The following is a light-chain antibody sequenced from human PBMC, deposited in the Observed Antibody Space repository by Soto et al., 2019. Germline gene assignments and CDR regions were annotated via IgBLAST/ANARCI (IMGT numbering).Light chain of an antibody. V-gene: IGLV2-14*01. Sequence: QSALTQPASVSGSPGQSITISCTGTSSDVAAYNYVSWYQQHPGKAPKLIIYEVSNRPSGVSNRFSGYKSGNTASLTISGLQAEDEADYYCSSYTSSSTLYGFGTGTKLPVL. CDR1: SSDVAAYNY. CDR2: EVS. CDR3: SSYTSSSTLYG. J-gene: IGLJ1*01.